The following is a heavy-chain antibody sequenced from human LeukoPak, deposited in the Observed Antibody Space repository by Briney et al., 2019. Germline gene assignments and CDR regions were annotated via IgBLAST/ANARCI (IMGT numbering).Heavy chain of an antibody. CDR2: INPNNGGT. CDR1: GYTFTGYY. Sequence: ASVKVSCKASGYTFTGYYMHWVRQAPGQGLEWMGWINPNNGGTNYAQKFQGRVTMTRDTSISTAYMELSRLRSDDTAVYYCARGGSSTSSSPQGYWGQGTLVTVSS. J-gene: IGHJ4*02. CDR3: ARGGSSTSSSPQGY. D-gene: IGHD2-2*01. V-gene: IGHV1-2*02.